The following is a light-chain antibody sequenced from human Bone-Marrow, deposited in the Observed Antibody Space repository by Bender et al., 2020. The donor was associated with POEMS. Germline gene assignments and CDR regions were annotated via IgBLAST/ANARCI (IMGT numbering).Light chain of an antibody. V-gene: IGLV2-23*02. CDR3: CSYAGGSSYVL. CDR1: NSDVGSYNL. J-gene: IGLJ3*02. CDR2: EVT. Sequence: QSALTQPASVSGSPGQSITISCSGTNSDVGSYNLVSWYQQHPDKAPKLMIYEVTERPSGVSNRFSGSKSGNTASLTISGLRAEDEADYFCCSYAGGSSYVLFGGGTKLTVL.